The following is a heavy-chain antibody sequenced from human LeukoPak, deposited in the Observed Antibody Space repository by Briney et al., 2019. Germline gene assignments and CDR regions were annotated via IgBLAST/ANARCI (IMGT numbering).Heavy chain of an antibody. CDR3: ARGGVLKSVDN. CDR1: GASISRYY. J-gene: IGHJ4*02. V-gene: IGHV4-59*01. D-gene: IGHD3-16*01. CDR2: IYDIGST. Sequence: SETLSLTCTVSGASISRYYWSWIRQPPGKGLEWIGYIYDIGSTTYDPSLKSRVTISVDTSKNQFSLKLSSVTAADTAVYYCARGGVLKSVDNWGQGTLVTVSS.